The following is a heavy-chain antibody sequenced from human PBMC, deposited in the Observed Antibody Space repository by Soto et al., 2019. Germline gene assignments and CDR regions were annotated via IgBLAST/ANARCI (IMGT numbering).Heavy chain of an antibody. Sequence: QVQLQQWGAGLLKPSETLSLTCAVYGGSFSGYYWSWIRQPPGKGLEWIGEINHSGSTNYNPSLTSRVTISVDTSKNQFSLKLSSVTAADTAVYYCAVLNGFDPWGQGTLVTVSS. CDR2: INHSGST. CDR3: AVLNGFDP. CDR1: GGSFSGYY. V-gene: IGHV4-34*01. J-gene: IGHJ5*02.